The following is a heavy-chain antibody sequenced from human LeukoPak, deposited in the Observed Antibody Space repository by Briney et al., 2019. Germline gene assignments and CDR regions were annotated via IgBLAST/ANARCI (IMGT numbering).Heavy chain of an antibody. CDR1: GFTFSNYA. CDR2: ISSRGDST. V-gene: IGHV3-23*01. D-gene: IGHD3-16*01. CDR3: AKGPRPDMTVAYTVEK. Sequence: PGGSLILSCAASGFTFSNYAMSWVRQVPGRGLEWVSTISSRGDSTYDADSVKGRFTISRDNSKNSLYLQMNSVRAEDTAVYYCAKGPRPDMTVAYTVEKWGQGTLVTVSS. J-gene: IGHJ4*02.